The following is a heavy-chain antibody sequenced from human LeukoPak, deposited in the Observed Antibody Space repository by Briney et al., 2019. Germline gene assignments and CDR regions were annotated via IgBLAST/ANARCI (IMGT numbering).Heavy chain of an antibody. CDR2: IYYSGNT. CDR3: ARSRASYGSGSYYPY. Sequence: SETLSLTCTVSDGSLSSYYWSWIRQPPGKGLEWIGYIYYSGNTYYNPSLKSRVTISVDTSENQFSLKLSSVTAADTAVYYCARSRASYGSGSYYPYWGQGTLVTVSS. V-gene: IGHV4-59*01. CDR1: DGSLSSYY. J-gene: IGHJ4*02. D-gene: IGHD3-10*01.